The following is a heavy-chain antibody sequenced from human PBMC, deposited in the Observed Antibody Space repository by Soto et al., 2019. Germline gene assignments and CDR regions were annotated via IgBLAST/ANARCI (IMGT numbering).Heavy chain of an antibody. Sequence: PSETLSLTCVVYGGSFSGYYWSWIRQPPGKGLEWIGEINHSGSTNYNPSLKNRVTISVDTSKNQFSLELSSVTAADTAVYYCARHYYDSSALNWFDPWGQGTLVTVSS. V-gene: IGHV4-34*01. CDR2: INHSGST. J-gene: IGHJ5*02. CDR3: ARHYYDSSALNWFDP. D-gene: IGHD3-22*01. CDR1: GGSFSGYY.